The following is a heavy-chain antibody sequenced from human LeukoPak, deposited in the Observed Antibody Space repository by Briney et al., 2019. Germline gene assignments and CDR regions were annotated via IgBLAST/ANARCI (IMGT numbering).Heavy chain of an antibody. Sequence: SVKVSCKASGGTFSSYAISWVRQVPGQGLEWMGGIIPIFGTANYAQKFQGRVTITTDESTSTAYMELSSLRSEDTAVYYCARVSYGDYGIDPWGQGTLVTVSS. D-gene: IGHD4-17*01. J-gene: IGHJ5*02. CDR2: IIPIFGTA. CDR1: GGTFSSYA. V-gene: IGHV1-69*05. CDR3: ARVSYGDYGIDP.